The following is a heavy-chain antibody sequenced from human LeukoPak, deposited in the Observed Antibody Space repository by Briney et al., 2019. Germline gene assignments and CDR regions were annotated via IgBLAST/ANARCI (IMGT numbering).Heavy chain of an antibody. CDR3: ASTPPENDSSGYRFDP. D-gene: IGHD3-22*01. Sequence: SVKVSCKASGGTFSSYAISWVRQAPGQGLEWMGGIIPIFGTANYAQKFQGRVTITADESTSTAYMELSSLRSEDTAVYYCASTPPENDSSGYRFDPWGQGTLVTVSS. V-gene: IGHV1-69*13. CDR1: GGTFSSYA. J-gene: IGHJ5*02. CDR2: IIPIFGTA.